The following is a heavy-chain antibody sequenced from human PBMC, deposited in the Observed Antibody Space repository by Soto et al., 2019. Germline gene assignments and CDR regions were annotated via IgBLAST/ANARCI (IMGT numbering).Heavy chain of an antibody. CDR3: VRADWLDT. CDR1: GGTFSSYT. Sequence: SVKVSCKASGGTFSSYTISWVRQAPGQGLEWMGGIIPMVGTANYAQKFQGRVTITADESTTTAYMELSSLRSEDTAVYYCVRADWLDTWGQGTKVTVYS. CDR2: IIPMVGTA. V-gene: IGHV1-69*13. J-gene: IGHJ5*02.